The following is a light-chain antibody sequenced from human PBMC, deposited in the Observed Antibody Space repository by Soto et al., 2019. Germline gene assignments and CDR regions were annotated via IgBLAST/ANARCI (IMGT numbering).Light chain of an antibody. V-gene: IGKV1-9*01. Sequence: DLQLTQSPSFLSASVGDRVTITCRASQGISSYLAWYQQKPGKAPKLLIYAASTLQSGVPSRFSGSGSGTEFTLTISSLKPEDFATYYCQQLNSYPLFGPGTKVDIK. CDR2: AAS. CDR3: QQLNSYPL. CDR1: QGISSY. J-gene: IGKJ3*01.